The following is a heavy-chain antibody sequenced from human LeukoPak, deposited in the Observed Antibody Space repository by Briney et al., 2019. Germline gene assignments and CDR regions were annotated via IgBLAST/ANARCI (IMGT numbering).Heavy chain of an antibody. J-gene: IGHJ5*02. CDR3: TTDLGYNRGALFDP. Sequence: GGSLRLSCAASGFTFSSYAMSWVRQAPGKGLEWVGRIKSKTDGGTTDYAAPVKGRFTISRDDSKNTLYLQMNSLKTEDTAVYYCTTDLGYNRGALFDPWGQGTLVTVSS. D-gene: IGHD5-12*01. CDR1: GFTFSSYA. V-gene: IGHV3-15*01. CDR2: IKSKTDGGTT.